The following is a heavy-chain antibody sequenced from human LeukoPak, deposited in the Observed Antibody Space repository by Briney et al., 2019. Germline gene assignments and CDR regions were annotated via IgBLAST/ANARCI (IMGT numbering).Heavy chain of an antibody. CDR3: TSQITMVRGVVSFDY. J-gene: IGHJ4*02. Sequence: GGSLRLSCAASGFTFSGSAMHWVRQASGKGLEWVGRIRSKANSYATAYAASVKGRFTISRDDSKNTTYLQMNSLKTEDTAVYYCTSQITMVRGVVSFDYWGQGTLVTVSS. D-gene: IGHD3-10*01. V-gene: IGHV3-73*01. CDR1: GFTFSGSA. CDR2: IRSKANSYAT.